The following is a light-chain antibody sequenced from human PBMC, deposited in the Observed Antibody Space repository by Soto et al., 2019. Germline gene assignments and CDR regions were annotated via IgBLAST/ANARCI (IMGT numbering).Light chain of an antibody. CDR1: QDISNY. CDR2: DAS. V-gene: IGKV1-33*01. J-gene: IGKJ3*01. CDR3: QQYDNLPPGT. Sequence: DIQMTQSPSSLSASVGDRVTITCQASQDISNYLNWYQQKPGKAPKLLIYDASNLETGVPSSFSETGSGTDFTFTISSLQPEDIATYYCQQYDNLPPGTFGPGTKVDIK.